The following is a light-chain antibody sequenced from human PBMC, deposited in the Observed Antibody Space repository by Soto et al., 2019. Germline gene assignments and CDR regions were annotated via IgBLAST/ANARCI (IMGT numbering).Light chain of an antibody. Sequence: EIVLTQSPATLYVSQGEIATLSCRASQTVSINLAWYQQKPGQAPRLLIYGASTRATGIPARFSGSGSGTDFTLIISSLQPEDFANYYCQQSYRTPRTFVPGTKVD. CDR2: GAS. J-gene: IGKJ3*01. CDR3: QQSYRTPRT. CDR1: QTVSIN. V-gene: IGKV3-15*01.